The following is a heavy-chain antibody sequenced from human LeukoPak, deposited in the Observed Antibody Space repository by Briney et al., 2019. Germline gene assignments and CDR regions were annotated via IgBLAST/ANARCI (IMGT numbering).Heavy chain of an antibody. CDR1: GGSISSGGYY. V-gene: IGHV4-31*03. D-gene: IGHD6-19*01. CDR2: IYYSGST. J-gene: IGHJ5*02. Sequence: SETLSLTCTVSGGSISSGGYYWSWIRQHPGKGLEWIGYIYYSGSTYYNPSLKSRVTISVDTSKNQFSLKLSSVTAADTAVYYCARVSRAVARDWFDPWGQGTLVTVSS. CDR3: ARVSRAVARDWFDP.